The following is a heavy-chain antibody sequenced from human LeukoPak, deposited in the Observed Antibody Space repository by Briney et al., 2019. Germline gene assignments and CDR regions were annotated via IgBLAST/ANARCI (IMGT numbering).Heavy chain of an antibody. J-gene: IGHJ4*02. CDR1: GGSISSSSYY. V-gene: IGHV4-39*01. CDR2: IYYSGST. Sequence: SETLSLTCTVSGGSISSSSYYWGWIRQPPGKGLEWIGSIYYSGSTYYNPSLKSRVTISVDTSKNQFSLKLSSVTAEDTGVYYCARFSVGAPGPWGQGTLVTLSS. D-gene: IGHD1-26*01. CDR3: ARFSVGAPGP.